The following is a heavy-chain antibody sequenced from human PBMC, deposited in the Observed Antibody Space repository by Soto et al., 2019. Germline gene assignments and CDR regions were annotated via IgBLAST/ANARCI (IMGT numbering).Heavy chain of an antibody. V-gene: IGHV3-15*05. CDR3: STGSPFSGSVFDY. D-gene: IGHD1-26*01. J-gene: IGHJ4*02. Sequence: GGSLRLSCAASGFSLRTTWMAWVRQAPGKGLEWVGRIKSKSAGETTDYADPVKGRFTISRDDSKDTLYLHMDSLETGDTAVYYCSTGSPFSGSVFDYWGQGTLVTVSS. CDR2: IKSKSAGETT. CDR1: GFSLRTTW.